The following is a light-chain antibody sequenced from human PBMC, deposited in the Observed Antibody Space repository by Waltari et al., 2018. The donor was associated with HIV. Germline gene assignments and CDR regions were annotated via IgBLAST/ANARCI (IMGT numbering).Light chain of an antibody. CDR3: QVWDSSSDHYV. CDR2: YDS. J-gene: IGLJ1*01. Sequence: SYVLTQPPSVSVAPGKTARITCGGNNIGSKSVHWYRQKPGQAPVLVIYYDSDRPSGIPERFSGYNSGNTATLTISRVEAGDEADYYGQVWDSSSDHYVFGTGTKVTVL. V-gene: IGLV3-21*04. CDR1: NIGSKS.